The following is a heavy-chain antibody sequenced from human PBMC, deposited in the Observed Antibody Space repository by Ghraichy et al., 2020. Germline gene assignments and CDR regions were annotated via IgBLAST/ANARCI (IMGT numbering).Heavy chain of an antibody. Sequence: GGSLRLSCAASGFTFSNYMVNWVRQAPGKGLEWISSISVDSSSKYYADSMKGRFTISRDNAKNSLYLQIDSLRVEDTAVYFCARGGEYSGYYSGYYFDFWGQGTLVTVSS. CDR1: GFTFSNYM. V-gene: IGHV3-21*01. J-gene: IGHJ4*02. D-gene: IGHD5-12*01. CDR3: ARGGEYSGYYSGYYFDF. CDR2: ISVDSSSK.